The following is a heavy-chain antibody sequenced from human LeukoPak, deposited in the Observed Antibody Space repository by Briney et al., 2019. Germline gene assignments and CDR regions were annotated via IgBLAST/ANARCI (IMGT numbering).Heavy chain of an antibody. V-gene: IGHV1-69*06. CDR3: ARGRSGYDSVDY. Sequence: SVKVSCKASGGTFSSYAISWVRQAPGQGLEWRGGIIPIFGTANYAQKFQGRVTITADKSTSTAYMELSSLRSEDTAVYYCARGRSGYDSVDYWGQGTLVTVSS. J-gene: IGHJ4*02. CDR2: IIPIFGTA. CDR1: GGTFSSYA. D-gene: IGHD5-12*01.